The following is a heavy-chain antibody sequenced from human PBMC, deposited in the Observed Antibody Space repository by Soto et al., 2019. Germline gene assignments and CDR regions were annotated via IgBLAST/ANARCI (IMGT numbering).Heavy chain of an antibody. CDR3: ARDNGGYDCFDY. J-gene: IGHJ4*02. CDR2: IYYSGST. V-gene: IGHV4-30-4*01. CDR1: GGSISSGDYY. Sequence: PSETLSLTCTVSGGSISSGDYYWSWIRQPPGKGLEWIGYIYYSGSTYYNPSLKSRVTISVDTSKNQFSLKLSSVTAADTAVYYCARDNGGYDCFDYWGQGTLVTVSS. D-gene: IGHD5-12*01.